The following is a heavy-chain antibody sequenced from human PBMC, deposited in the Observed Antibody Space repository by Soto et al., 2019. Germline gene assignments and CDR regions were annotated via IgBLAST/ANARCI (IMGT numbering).Heavy chain of an antibody. CDR1: GFTFSSYA. CDR3: ASHTDRYNWNRRLDTPDY. J-gene: IGHJ4*02. CDR2: ISGSAGST. Sequence: EVQLLESGGGLVQPGGSLRLSCAASGFTFSSYAMSWVRQAPGRGLEWVSAISGSAGSTYYADSVKGRFTISRDNSKNTLYLQMNSLRAEDTAVYYCASHTDRYNWNRRLDTPDYWGQGILVTVSS. D-gene: IGHD1-1*01. V-gene: IGHV3-23*01.